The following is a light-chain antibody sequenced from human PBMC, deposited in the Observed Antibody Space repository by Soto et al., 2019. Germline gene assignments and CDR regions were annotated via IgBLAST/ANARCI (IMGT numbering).Light chain of an antibody. J-gene: IGLJ2*01. CDR3: SSYTSSSTLGV. V-gene: IGLV2-14*01. Sequence: SALTQPASVSGSPGQSITISCTGTSSDVGGYNYFSWYQQYSGKAPKLMIYDVTNRPSGVSNRFSGSKSGNTASLTISGLQAEDEADYYCSSYTSSSTLGVFGGGTKLTVL. CDR1: SSDVGGYNY. CDR2: DVT.